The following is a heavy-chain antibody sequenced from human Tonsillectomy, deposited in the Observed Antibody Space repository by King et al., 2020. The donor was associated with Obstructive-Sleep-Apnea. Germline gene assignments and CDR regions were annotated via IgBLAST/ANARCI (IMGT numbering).Heavy chain of an antibody. Sequence: QLVQSGGGVVQPGRSLRLSCAASGFTFSSYAMHWVRQAPGKGLEWVAVISYDGSNKYYADSVKGRFTISRDNSKNTLYLQMNSLSAEDTAVYYCARDGGSYFDYWGQGTLVTVSA. CDR2: ISYDGSNK. CDR1: GFTFSSYA. J-gene: IGHJ4*02. D-gene: IGHD1-26*01. CDR3: ARDGGSYFDY. V-gene: IGHV3-30*04.